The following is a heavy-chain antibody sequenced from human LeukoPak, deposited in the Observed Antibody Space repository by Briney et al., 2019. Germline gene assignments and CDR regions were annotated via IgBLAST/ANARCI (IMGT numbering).Heavy chain of an antibody. J-gene: IGHJ5*02. CDR3: AKGGYSRFNNWFDP. V-gene: IGHV1-2*02. D-gene: IGHD5-18*01. CDR1: GYTFTDYF. CDR2: INPKRGDT. Sequence: ASVKVSCKPSGYTFTDYFLHWVRQAPGQGLEWMGWINPKRGDTSYAQKFQGRVTMTRDTSIGTAYMELRRLRSDDTAIYYCAKGGYSRFNNWFDPWGQGTLVTVSS.